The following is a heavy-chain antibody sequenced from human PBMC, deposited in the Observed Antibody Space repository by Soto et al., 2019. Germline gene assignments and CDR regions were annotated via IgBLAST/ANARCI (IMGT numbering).Heavy chain of an antibody. J-gene: IGHJ4*02. CDR1: GFTFSSYS. CDR2: ISSSSSYI. D-gene: IGHD3-10*01. Sequence: PGGSLRLSCAASGFTFSSYSMNWVRQAPGKGLEWVSSISSSSSYIYYADSVKGRFTISRDNAKNSLYLQMNSLRAEDTAVYYCARAGITMVRGVTSDYWGQGTLVTVSS. V-gene: IGHV3-21*01. CDR3: ARAGITMVRGVTSDY.